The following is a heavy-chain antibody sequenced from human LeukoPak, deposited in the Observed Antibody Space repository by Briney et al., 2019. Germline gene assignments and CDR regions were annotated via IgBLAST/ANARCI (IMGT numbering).Heavy chain of an antibody. CDR2: ISSSGSTT. Sequence: GGSLRLSCAASGFTFSSYEMNWVRQAPGKGLEWVSYISSSGSTTYYADSVKGRFTISRDNSKNTLYLQMNSLRAEDTAVYYCAKDSLRERIVGSTTRGVNDYWGQGTLVTVSS. CDR1: GFTFSSYE. V-gene: IGHV3-48*03. J-gene: IGHJ4*02. CDR3: AKDSLRERIVGSTTRGVNDY. D-gene: IGHD1-26*01.